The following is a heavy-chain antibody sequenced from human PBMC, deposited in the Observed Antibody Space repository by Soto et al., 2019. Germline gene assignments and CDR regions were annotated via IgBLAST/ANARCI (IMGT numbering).Heavy chain of an antibody. CDR3: ARHTPAMSISAH. CDR1: GGSISSSSYY. CDR2: IYYSGST. J-gene: IGHJ4*02. D-gene: IGHD2-15*01. V-gene: IGHV4-39*01. Sequence: QLQLQESGPGLVKPSETLSLTCTVSGGSISSSSYYWGWIRQPPGKGLEWIGSIYYSGSTYYNPSLKSRVTIAGDTTKNHFSLKLSSVTAANTSVYYCARHTPAMSISAHWGQGTLVPFSS.